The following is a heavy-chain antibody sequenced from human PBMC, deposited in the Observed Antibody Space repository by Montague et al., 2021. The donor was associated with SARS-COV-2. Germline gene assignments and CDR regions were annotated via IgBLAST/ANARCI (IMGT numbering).Heavy chain of an antibody. J-gene: IGHJ6*03. V-gene: IGHV3-21*01. CDR3: ARDLEADYYYYMDV. Sequence: SLRLSCAASGFTFSSYSMNWVRQAPGKGLEWVSSISSSSSYIYYADSVKGRFTISRDNAKNSLYLQMNSLRAEDTAVYYCARDLEADYYYYMDVWGKGTRSPSP. D-gene: IGHD6-25*01. CDR1: GFTFSSYS. CDR2: ISSSSSYI.